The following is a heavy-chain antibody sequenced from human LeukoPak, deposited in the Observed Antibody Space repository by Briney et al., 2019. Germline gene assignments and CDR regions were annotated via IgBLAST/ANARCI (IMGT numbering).Heavy chain of an antibody. V-gene: IGHV3-23*01. J-gene: IGHJ4*02. CDR1: GFTFSSYA. CDR3: ARGSSSGWPDYLDY. D-gene: IGHD6-19*01. Sequence: GGSLRLSCAASGFTFSSYAMNWVRQAPGKGLEWVSAISGSGGSTYYADSVKGRFTISRDNSKNTLYLQMISLRAEETAVYYCARGSSSGWPDYLDYWGQGTLVTVSS. CDR2: ISGSGGST.